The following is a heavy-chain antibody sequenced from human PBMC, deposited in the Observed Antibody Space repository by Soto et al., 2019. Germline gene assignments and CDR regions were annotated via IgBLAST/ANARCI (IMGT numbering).Heavy chain of an antibody. Sequence: QVQLQQWGAGLLKPSETLSLTCAVYGGSFSGSYWAWIRQSQQRGLGWIGEVSHSGSANYNSSLKSRGTLSVDASKNQFSLRLSSVTAADTAVYFCAGGPFTTITHPPFDSWGQGTLVTVSS. J-gene: IGHJ4*02. CDR2: VSHSGSA. D-gene: IGHD5-12*01. CDR1: GGSFSGSY. CDR3: AGGPFTTITHPPFDS. V-gene: IGHV4-34*01.